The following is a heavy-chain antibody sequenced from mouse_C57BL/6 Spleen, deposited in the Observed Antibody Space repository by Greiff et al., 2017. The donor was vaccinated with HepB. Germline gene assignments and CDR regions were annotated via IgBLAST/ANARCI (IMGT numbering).Heavy chain of an antibody. Sequence: EVMLVESGEGLVKPGGSLKLSCAASGFTFSRYAMSWVRQTPEKRLEWVAYISSGGDYIYYADTVKGRFTISRDNARNTRYLQMSSLKSEDTAMYYCTRGGGNWDVPFDDWGQGTTLTVSS. V-gene: IGHV5-9-1*02. CDR2: ISSGGDYI. CDR3: TRGGGNWDVPFDD. D-gene: IGHD4-1*01. J-gene: IGHJ2*01. CDR1: GFTFSRYA.